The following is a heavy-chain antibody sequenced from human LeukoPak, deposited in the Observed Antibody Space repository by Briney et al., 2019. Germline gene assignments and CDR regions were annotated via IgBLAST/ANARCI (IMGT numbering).Heavy chain of an antibody. Sequence: SETLSLTCTVSGGSISSYYWSWIRQPAGKGLEWIGRIYTSGSTNYNPSLKSRVTISVDKSKNQFSLKLSSVTAADTAVYYCARGVPYCSSTSCYYYMDVWGKGTTVTVSS. D-gene: IGHD2-2*01. CDR2: IYTSGST. J-gene: IGHJ6*03. CDR1: GGSISSYY. V-gene: IGHV4-4*07. CDR3: ARGVPYCSSTSCYYYMDV.